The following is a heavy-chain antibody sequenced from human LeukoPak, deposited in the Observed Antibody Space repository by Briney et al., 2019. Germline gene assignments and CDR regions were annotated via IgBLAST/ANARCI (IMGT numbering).Heavy chain of an antibody. Sequence: GGSLRFSCAASEFTLSTTWMTWVRQAPGKGLEWVGRIKRETDGGTTDYAAPVKGRFTISRDDSKNTLYLQMNSLKIEDTAVYYCTTDPIPQLWGQGTLVTVSS. D-gene: IGHD1-1*01. CDR1: EFTLSTTW. CDR2: IKRETDGGTT. J-gene: IGHJ4*02. V-gene: IGHV3-15*01. CDR3: TTDPIPQL.